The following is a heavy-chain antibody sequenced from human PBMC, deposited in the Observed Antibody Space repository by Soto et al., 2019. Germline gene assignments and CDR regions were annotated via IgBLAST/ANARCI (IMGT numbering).Heavy chain of an antibody. J-gene: IGHJ6*02. D-gene: IGHD1-1*01. V-gene: IGHV4-59*01. CDR1: GGSISSYY. Sequence: SETLSLTCTVPGGSISSYYWSWIRRPPGKGLEWIGYIYYSGSTNYNPSLKSRVTISVDTSKNQFSLKLSSVTAADTAVYYCARGGQVPNSVYYYYGMDVWGQGTTVT. CDR2: IYYSGST. CDR3: ARGGQVPNSVYYYYGMDV.